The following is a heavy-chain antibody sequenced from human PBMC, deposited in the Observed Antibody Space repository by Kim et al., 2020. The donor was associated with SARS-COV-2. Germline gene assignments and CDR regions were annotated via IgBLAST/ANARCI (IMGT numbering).Heavy chain of an antibody. Sequence: SETLSLTCTVSGGSISSYYWSWIRQPPGKGLEWIGYIYYSGSTNYNPSLKSRVTISVDTSKNQFSLKLSSVTAADTAVYYCARERGFGVVITNWFDPWGQGTLVTVSS. J-gene: IGHJ5*02. CDR1: GGSISSYY. CDR3: ARERGFGVVITNWFDP. D-gene: IGHD3-3*01. V-gene: IGHV4-59*01. CDR2: IYYSGST.